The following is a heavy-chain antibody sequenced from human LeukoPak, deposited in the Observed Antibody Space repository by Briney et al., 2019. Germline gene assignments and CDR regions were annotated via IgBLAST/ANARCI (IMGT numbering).Heavy chain of an antibody. Sequence: VASVKVSCKVSGYILTELSIHWMRQAPGKGLEWMGGFDPEDGETIYAQKFQGRVTLTEDTSTDTAYMGLSSLTSEDTAVYYCATWDGYSFGSRDAFDIWGQGTMVTVSS. D-gene: IGHD5-18*01. J-gene: IGHJ3*02. CDR2: FDPEDGET. CDR3: ATWDGYSFGSRDAFDI. V-gene: IGHV1-24*01. CDR1: GYILTELS.